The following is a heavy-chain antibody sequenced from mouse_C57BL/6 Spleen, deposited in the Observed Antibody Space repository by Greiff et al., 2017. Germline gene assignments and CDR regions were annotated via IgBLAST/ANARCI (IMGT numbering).Heavy chain of an antibody. J-gene: IGHJ1*03. CDR1: GYAFSSSW. CDR2: IYPGDGDT. D-gene: IGHD1-1*01. Sequence: QVQLQQSGPELVKPGASVKISCKASGYAFSSSWMNWVKQRPGKGLEWIGRIYPGDGDTNYNGKFKGKATLTADKSSSTAYMQLSSLTSEDSAVYFCGLYYGSSYEYCDVWGTGTTVTVSS. V-gene: IGHV1-82*01. CDR3: GLYYGSSYEYCDV.